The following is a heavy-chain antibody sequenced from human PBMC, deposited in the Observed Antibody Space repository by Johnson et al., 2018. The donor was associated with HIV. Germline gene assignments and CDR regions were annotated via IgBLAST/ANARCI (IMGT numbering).Heavy chain of an antibody. CDR2: ISSSGTAK. Sequence: QVQLVESGGGVVQPGRSLRLSCAASGFTFSDYYMNWMRQAPGKGLEWLSYISSSGTAKYYADSVKGRFTISRDNSKNTLYLQMNSLSAEDTAVYYCARGVGRVDGMIVDAFDIWGQGTMVTVSS. J-gene: IGHJ3*02. V-gene: IGHV3-11*04. CDR3: ARGVGRVDGMIVDAFDI. CDR1: GFTFSDYY. D-gene: IGHD3-22*01.